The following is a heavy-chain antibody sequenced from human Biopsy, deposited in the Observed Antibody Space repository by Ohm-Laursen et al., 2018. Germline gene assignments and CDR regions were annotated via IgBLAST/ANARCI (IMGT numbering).Heavy chain of an antibody. CDR3: GNEVHGRDY. CDR2: NNQAGTT. V-gene: IGHV4-34*08. J-gene: IGHJ4*02. D-gene: IGHD2-15*01. Sequence: TLSLTCTVFGKTFSDYQWSWIRQPPGKGLEWIGQNNQAGTTNYNPSLKSRVSISADASKYEFSLRLTSVTAADTAVYLCGNEVHGRDYWGLGAQVTVSS. CDR1: GKTFSDYQ.